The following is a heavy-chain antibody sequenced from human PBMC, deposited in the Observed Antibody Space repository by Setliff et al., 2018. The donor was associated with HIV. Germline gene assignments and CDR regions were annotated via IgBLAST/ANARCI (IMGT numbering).Heavy chain of an antibody. CDR3: ASEAWMSYSGASGYYYYYMDV. Sequence: PSETMSLTCTVSGDSVSSASYYWSWIRQPPGTGLEWTGYIYYRGTTKYNPSLKSRVTISVDTSKNQFSLKLSSVTAADTAVYYCASEAWMSYSGASGYYYYYMDVWGKGTTVTVSS. D-gene: IGHD1-26*01. V-gene: IGHV4-61*01. CDR1: GDSVSSASYY. J-gene: IGHJ6*03. CDR2: IYYRGTT.